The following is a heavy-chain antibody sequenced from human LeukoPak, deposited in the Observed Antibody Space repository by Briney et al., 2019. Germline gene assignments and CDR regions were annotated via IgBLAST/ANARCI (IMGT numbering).Heavy chain of an antibody. CDR3: ARDLKARLGDFDY. Sequence: PGGSLRLSCAASGFTFSSYAMHWVRQAPGKGLEWVSFISGGGTTIPYVDSVKGRFTISRDNARNSLYLQMNSLRAEDTAVYYCARDLKARLGDFDYWGQGTLVTVSS. V-gene: IGHV3-48*01. CDR1: GFTFSSYA. CDR2: ISGGGTTI. D-gene: IGHD3-16*01. J-gene: IGHJ4*02.